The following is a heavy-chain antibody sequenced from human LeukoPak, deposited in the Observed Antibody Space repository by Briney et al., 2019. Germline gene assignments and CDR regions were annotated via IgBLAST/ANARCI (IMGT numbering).Heavy chain of an antibody. CDR1: GYTFTGYY. D-gene: IGHD3-3*01. CDR3: ARDPDSITIFGVVTETISRY. Sequence: ASVKVSCKASGYTFTGYYMHWVRQAPGQGLEGMGRINPNSGGTNYAQKFQGRVTMTRDTSISTAYMALSRLRSDDTAVYYCARDPDSITIFGVVTETISRYWGQGTLVTVSS. V-gene: IGHV1-2*06. CDR2: INPNSGGT. J-gene: IGHJ4*02.